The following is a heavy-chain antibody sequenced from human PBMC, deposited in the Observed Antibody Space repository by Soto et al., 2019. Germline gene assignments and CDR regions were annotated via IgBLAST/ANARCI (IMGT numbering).Heavy chain of an antibody. CDR1: GGSISSSSYY. CDR2: IYYSGST. Sequence: SETLSLTCTVSGGSISSSSYYWGWIRQPPGKGLEWIGSIYYSGSTYYNPSLKSRVTISVDTSKNQFSLKLSSVTAAHTDVYYCARTIMGGSQWFDPWGQGTLVT. J-gene: IGHJ5*02. D-gene: IGHD5-12*01. CDR3: ARTIMGGSQWFDP. V-gene: IGHV4-39*01.